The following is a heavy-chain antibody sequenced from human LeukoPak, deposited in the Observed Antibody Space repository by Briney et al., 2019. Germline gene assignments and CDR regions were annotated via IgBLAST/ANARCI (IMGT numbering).Heavy chain of an antibody. CDR3: AKDRYYYDRSGYYNWFDP. V-gene: IGHV3-23*01. CDR1: GFTFNSYA. CDR2: ISGSGGST. Sequence: PGGSLRLSCAASGFTFNSYAMSWVRQAPGKGLEWVSAISGSGGSTYYADSVKGRLTISRDNSKNTLYLQMNSLRAEDTAVYYCAKDRYYYDRSGYYNWFDPWGQGTRVTVSS. J-gene: IGHJ5*02. D-gene: IGHD3-22*01.